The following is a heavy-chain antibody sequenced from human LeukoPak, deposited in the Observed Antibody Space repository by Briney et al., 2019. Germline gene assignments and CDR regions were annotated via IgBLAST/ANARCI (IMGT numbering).Heavy chain of an antibody. CDR3: ARLRAPWSGAYYYYMDV. Sequence: SETLSLTCTVSGGSISSSSYYWGWIRQPPGKGLEWIGSIYYSGSTYYNPSLKSRVTISVDTSKNQFSLKLSSVTAADTAVYYCARLRAPWSGAYYYYMDVWGKGTTVTVSS. V-gene: IGHV4-39*01. CDR1: GGSISSSSYY. CDR2: IYYSGST. D-gene: IGHD2-8*01. J-gene: IGHJ6*03.